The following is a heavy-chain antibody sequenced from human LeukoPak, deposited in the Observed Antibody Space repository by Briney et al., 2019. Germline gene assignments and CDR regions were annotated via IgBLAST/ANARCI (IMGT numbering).Heavy chain of an antibody. CDR3: ARDLGGGQLVYDY. CDR2: ISYDGSNK. CDR1: GFTFSSYA. Sequence: GGSLRLSCAASGFTFSSYAMHWVRQAPGKGLEWVAVISYDGSNKYYADSVKGRFTISRDNSKNTLYPQMNSLRAEDTAVYYCARDLGGGQLVYDYWGQGTLVTVSS. J-gene: IGHJ4*02. D-gene: IGHD6-6*01. V-gene: IGHV3-30*04.